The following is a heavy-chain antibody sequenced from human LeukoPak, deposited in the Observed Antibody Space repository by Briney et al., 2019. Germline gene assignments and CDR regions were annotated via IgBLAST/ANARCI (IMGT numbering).Heavy chain of an antibody. V-gene: IGHV3-30*02. CDR2: IRYDGSNK. CDR1: GFTFSSYS. D-gene: IGHD4-11*01. J-gene: IGHJ4*02. Sequence: GGSLRLSCAASGFTFSSYSMNWVRQAPGKGLEWVAFIRYDGSNKYYADSVKGRFTISRNNSKNTLYLQMNSLRAEDTAVYYCAKDPDYSNYTFDYWGQGTLVTVSS. CDR3: AKDPDYSNYTFDY.